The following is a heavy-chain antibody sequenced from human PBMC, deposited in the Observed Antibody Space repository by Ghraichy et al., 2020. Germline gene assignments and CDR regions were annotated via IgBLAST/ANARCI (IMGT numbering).Heavy chain of an antibody. CDR3: TTNLAY. V-gene: IGHV3-15*01. CDR1: GFAFSNAW. Sequence: RGSLRLSCAASGFAFSNAWMSWVSQAPGKGLEWVGRIKSETSGGTIEYAAPVQHRFTISRDDSKNTLYLQMNSLKTEDTAVYYCTTNLAYWGRGTLVTVSS. D-gene: IGHD1-14*01. CDR2: IKSETSGGTI. J-gene: IGHJ4*02.